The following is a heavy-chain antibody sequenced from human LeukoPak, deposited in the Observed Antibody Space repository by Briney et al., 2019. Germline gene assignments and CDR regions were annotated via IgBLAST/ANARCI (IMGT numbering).Heavy chain of an antibody. Sequence: PGGSLRLSCAASGFTFSSYAMSWVRQAPGKGLEWVSAISGSGGSTYYADSVKGRFTISRDNSKNTLYLQMNSLRAEDTAVYYCARDRELRVGGQFDYWGQGTLVTVSS. D-gene: IGHD3-10*01. J-gene: IGHJ4*02. V-gene: IGHV3-23*01. CDR1: GFTFSSYA. CDR3: ARDRELRVGGQFDY. CDR2: ISGSGGST.